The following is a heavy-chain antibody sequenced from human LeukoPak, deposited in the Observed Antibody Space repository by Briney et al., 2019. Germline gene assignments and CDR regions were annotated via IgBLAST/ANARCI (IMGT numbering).Heavy chain of an antibody. Sequence: ASVKVSCKASGYTFTGYYMHWVRQAPGQGLEWMGWINPNSGGTNYAQKFQGRVTMTRDTSISTAYMELSRLRSDDTAVYYCARGPRAGMITFGGVIAYFDYWGQGTLVTASS. J-gene: IGHJ4*02. CDR3: ARGPRAGMITFGGVIAYFDY. D-gene: IGHD3-16*02. CDR2: INPNSGGT. V-gene: IGHV1-2*02. CDR1: GYTFTGYY.